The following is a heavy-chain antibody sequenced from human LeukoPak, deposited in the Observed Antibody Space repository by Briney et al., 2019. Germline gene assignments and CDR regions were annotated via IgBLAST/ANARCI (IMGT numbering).Heavy chain of an antibody. CDR1: GFTVSSNY. D-gene: IGHD1-26*01. J-gene: IGHJ4*02. CDR3: ARDPWQGSTTLH. CDR2: LYSDDSA. V-gene: IGHV3-66*02. Sequence: GGSLRLSCAASGFTVSSNYMSWVRQAPGKALEWVSLLYSDDSAYYPDSVKGRFTISRDNSKSTLHLQMDTLRTEDTAMYYCARDPWQGSTTLHWGQGIMVTVSS.